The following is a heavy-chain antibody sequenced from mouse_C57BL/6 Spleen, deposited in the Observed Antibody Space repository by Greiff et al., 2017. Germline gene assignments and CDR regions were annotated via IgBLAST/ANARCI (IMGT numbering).Heavy chain of an antibody. D-gene: IGHD1-1*01. J-gene: IGHJ4*01. Sequence: QVQLQQSGAELVRPGASVTLSCKASGYTFTDYEMHWVKQTPVHGLEWIGAIDPETGGTAYNQKFKGKAILTADKSSSTAYMALRSLTSEDSAVYYCTRWIGTVVASYYAMDDWGQGTSVTVSS. CDR2: IDPETGGT. CDR1: GYTFTDYE. CDR3: TRWIGTVVASYYAMDD. V-gene: IGHV1-15*01.